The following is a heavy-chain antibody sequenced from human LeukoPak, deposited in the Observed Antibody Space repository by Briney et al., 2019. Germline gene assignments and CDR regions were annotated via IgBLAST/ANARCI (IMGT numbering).Heavy chain of an antibody. CDR3: ARGQAYDFWSGYSKYYFDY. CDR1: GGSFSGYY. Sequence: SETLSLTCAVYGGSFSGYYWSWIRQPPGKGLEWIGEINHSGSTNYNPSLKSRVTISVDTSKNQFSLKLSSVTAADTAVYYCARGQAYDFWSGYSKYYFDYWGQGTLVTVSS. J-gene: IGHJ4*02. D-gene: IGHD3-3*01. V-gene: IGHV4-34*01. CDR2: INHSGST.